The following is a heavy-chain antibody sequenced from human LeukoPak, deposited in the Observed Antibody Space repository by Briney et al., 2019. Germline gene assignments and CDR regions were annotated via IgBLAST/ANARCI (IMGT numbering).Heavy chain of an antibody. CDR1: GYTLTELS. D-gene: IGHD3-22*01. V-gene: IGHV1-24*01. CDR3: ATTRRLDSSGYYRDAFDI. J-gene: IGHJ3*02. Sequence: ASVKVSCKLSGYTLTELSMHWVRQAPGKGLEWMGGFDPEDGETIYAQKFQGRVTMTEDTSTDTAYMELSSLRSEDTAVYYCATTRRLDSSGYYRDAFDIWGQGTMVTVSS. CDR2: FDPEDGET.